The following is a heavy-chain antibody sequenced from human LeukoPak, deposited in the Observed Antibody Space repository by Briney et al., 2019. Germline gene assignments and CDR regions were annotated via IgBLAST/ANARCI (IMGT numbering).Heavy chain of an antibody. D-gene: IGHD3-9*01. V-gene: IGHV3-30*18. CDR2: ISYDGRNK. CDR1: GFSFRSYG. J-gene: IGHJ4*02. CDR3: AKIALLILTGYYDRDY. Sequence: PGGSLRLSCTGSGFSFRSYGMHWVRQAPGKGLEWVALISYDGRNKYSADSVKGRFTISRDNSKNTPYLQMNSLRAEDTAVYYCAKIALLILTGYYDRDYWGQGTLVTVSS.